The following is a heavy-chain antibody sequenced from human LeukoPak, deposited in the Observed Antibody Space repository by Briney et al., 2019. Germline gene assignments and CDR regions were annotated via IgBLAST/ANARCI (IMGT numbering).Heavy chain of an antibody. J-gene: IGHJ3*02. V-gene: IGHV3-7*03. CDR3: AKVQNNWIRAAFDI. Sequence: GGSLRLSCAASGFIFSSYWMSWVRQAPGKGLEWVANIKQDGSEKYYVDSVKGRFTISRDNAKNSLYLQMNSLRAEDTAVYYCAKVQNNWIRAAFDIWGQGTMVTVSS. CDR2: IKQDGSEK. D-gene: IGHD1-20*01. CDR1: GFIFSSYW.